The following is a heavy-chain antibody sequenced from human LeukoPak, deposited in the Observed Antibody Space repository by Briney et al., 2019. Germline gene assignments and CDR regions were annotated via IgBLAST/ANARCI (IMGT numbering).Heavy chain of an antibody. CDR3: ARDLFYYGSGSYYNGIDY. D-gene: IGHD3-10*01. CDR1: GFTFSSYA. CDR2: ISYDGSNK. J-gene: IGHJ4*02. V-gene: IGHV3-30*04. Sequence: PGGSLRLSCAASGFTFSSYAMHWVRQAPGKGLEWVAVISYDGSNKYYADSVKGRFTISRDNSKNTLYLQMNSLRAEDTAAYYCARDLFYYGSGSYYNGIDYWGQGTLVTVSS.